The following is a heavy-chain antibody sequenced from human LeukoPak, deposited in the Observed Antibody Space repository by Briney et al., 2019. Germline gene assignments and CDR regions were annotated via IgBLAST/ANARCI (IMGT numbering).Heavy chain of an antibody. D-gene: IGHD2-2*01. J-gene: IGHJ4*02. V-gene: IGHV3-15*01. CDR3: TTERYCSSVDH. Sequence: GRSLSLSCAASGFSLSNAWTSWVSQAPEEVLEWVGRIKSQVDGGTTEYAARVRGRFTISRDDSKNTLYLQLDSLKTEDTALYYCTTERYCSSVDHWGQGTHVTVSS. CDR2: IKSQVDGGTT. CDR1: GFSLSNAW.